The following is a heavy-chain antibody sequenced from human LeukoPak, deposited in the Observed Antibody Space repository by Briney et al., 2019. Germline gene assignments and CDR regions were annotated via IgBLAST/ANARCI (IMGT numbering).Heavy chain of an antibody. D-gene: IGHD3-22*01. CDR2: MSYDGFSK. Sequence: PGGSLRLSCVASGIAFSNSIMHWVRQAPGKGLEWVSAMSYDGFSKYYADSMKGRLTISRDDSKNTVYLQMKSLRPEDTAVYYCAREGHASGYCGTFYVWGQGTTVAVS. V-gene: IGHV3-30*04. CDR3: AREGHASGYCGTFYV. J-gene: IGHJ3*01. CDR1: GIAFSNSI.